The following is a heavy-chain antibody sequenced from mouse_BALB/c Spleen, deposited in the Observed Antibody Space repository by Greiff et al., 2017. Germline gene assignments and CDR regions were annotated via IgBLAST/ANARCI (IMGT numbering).Heavy chain of an antibody. J-gene: IGHJ4*01. V-gene: IGHV5-6*01. Sequence: VQLQQSGGYLVKPGGSLKLSCAASGFTFSSYGMSWVRQTPDKRLEWVATISSGRSYTYYPDSVKGRFTISRDNAKNTLYLQMRSLKSEDTAMYYCARGGKGYDDMENWGQGTSGTV. CDR1: GFTFSSYG. CDR2: ISSGRSYT. CDR3: ARGGKGYDDMEN. D-gene: IGHD3-2*02.